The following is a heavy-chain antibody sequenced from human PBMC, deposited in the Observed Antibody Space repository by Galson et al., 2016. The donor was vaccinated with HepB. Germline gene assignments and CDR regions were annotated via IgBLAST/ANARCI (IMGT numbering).Heavy chain of an antibody. CDR2: SQRDGDT. V-gene: IGHV3-66*02. Sequence: SLRLSCAASGFTVSGNWMSWVRQDPGKGLEWVSTSQRDGDTYYADSVMGRFTISRDNSENTLYLQMNNLRPDDTAVYYCAGVSRFQVDYWGQGTLVTVSS. CDR1: GFTVSGNW. CDR3: AGVSRFQVDY. D-gene: IGHD3-10*01. J-gene: IGHJ4*02.